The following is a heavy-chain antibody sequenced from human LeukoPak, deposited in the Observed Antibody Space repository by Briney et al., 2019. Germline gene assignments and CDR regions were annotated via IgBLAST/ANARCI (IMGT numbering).Heavy chain of an antibody. Sequence: PGGSLRLSCAASGFTVSSNYMSWVRQAPGKGLEWVSVIYSGGSTYYADSVKGRFIISRDNSKNPLSLKMNSLRAEDMAVYYCARAGQYYFDYWGQGTLVTVSS. CDR3: ARAGQYYFDY. J-gene: IGHJ4*02. CDR1: GFTVSSNY. D-gene: IGHD4-11*01. CDR2: IYSGGST. V-gene: IGHV3-53*01.